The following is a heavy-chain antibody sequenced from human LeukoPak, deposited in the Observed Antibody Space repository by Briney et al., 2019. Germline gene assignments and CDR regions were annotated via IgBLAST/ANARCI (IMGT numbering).Heavy chain of an antibody. V-gene: IGHV1-69*05. J-gene: IGHJ6*03. CDR2: IDPIFGTA. Sequence: SVKVSCKASRGTFSSYAISWVQQAPGQGVEWMGGIDPIFGTANYAQKFQGRVMITTDESTSTAYMELSSLRSDATAVYYCATGWRKESTYYYYYMDVWAKGTTVTVSS. D-gene: IGHD1-1*01. CDR1: RGTFSSYA. CDR3: ATGWRKESTYYYYYMDV.